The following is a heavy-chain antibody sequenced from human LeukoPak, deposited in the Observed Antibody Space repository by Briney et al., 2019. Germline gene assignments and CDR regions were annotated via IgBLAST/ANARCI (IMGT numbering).Heavy chain of an antibody. Sequence: PSQTLSLTCTVSGGSISSGDYYWGWIRQPPGKGLEWIGETYYSGSTYYNPSLKSRVTMSVDTSKNQFSLKLSSVTAADTAVYYCARDGAGGYYDILTGPNWFDLWGQGTLVTVSS. CDR2: TYYSGST. CDR3: ARDGAGGYYDILTGPNWFDL. CDR1: GGSISSGDYY. V-gene: IGHV4-30-4*01. J-gene: IGHJ5*02. D-gene: IGHD3-9*01.